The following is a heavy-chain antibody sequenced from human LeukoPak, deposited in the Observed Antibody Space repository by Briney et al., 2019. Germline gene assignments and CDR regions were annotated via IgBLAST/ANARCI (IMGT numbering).Heavy chain of an antibody. J-gene: IGHJ5*02. CDR2: ISWNSGSI. Sequence: PGGSLRLSCAASGFTFDDYAMHWVRHAPGKGLEWVSGISWNSGSIGYADSVKGRFTISGDNAKNSLYLQMNSLRAEDTALYYCAKDMGDGYTGGNWFDPWGQGTLVTVSS. CDR3: AKDMGDGYTGGNWFDP. V-gene: IGHV3-9*01. D-gene: IGHD5-24*01. CDR1: GFTFDDYA.